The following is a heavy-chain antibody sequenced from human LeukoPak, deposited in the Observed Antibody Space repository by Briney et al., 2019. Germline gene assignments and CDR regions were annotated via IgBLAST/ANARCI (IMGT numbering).Heavy chain of an antibody. CDR2: IYSGGST. J-gene: IGHJ5*02. CDR3: ARALVGALFRWFDP. V-gene: IGHV3-66*01. D-gene: IGHD1-26*01. CDR1: GFTVSSNY. Sequence: GGSLRLSCAASGFTVSSNYMSWVRQAPGKGLEWVSVIYSGGSTYYADSVKGRFTISRDNSKNTLYLQMNSLRAEDTAVYYCARALVGALFRWFDPWGQGTLVTVSS.